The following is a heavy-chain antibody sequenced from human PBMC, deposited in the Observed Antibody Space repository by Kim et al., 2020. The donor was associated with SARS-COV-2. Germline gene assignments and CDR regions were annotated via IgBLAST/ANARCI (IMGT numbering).Heavy chain of an antibody. J-gene: IGHJ4*02. Sequence: SETLSLTCAVYGGSFSGYYWSWIRQPPGKGLEWIGEINHSGSTNYNPSLKSRVTISVDTSKNQFSLKLSSVTAADTAVYYCARGYNWNSKVDYWGQGTLVTVSS. CDR2: INHSGST. D-gene: IGHD1-7*01. CDR3: ARGYNWNSKVDY. V-gene: IGHV4-34*01. CDR1: GGSFSGYY.